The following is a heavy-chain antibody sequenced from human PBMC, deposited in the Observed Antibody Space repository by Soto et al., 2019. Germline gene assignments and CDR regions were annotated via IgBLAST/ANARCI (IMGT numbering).Heavy chain of an antibody. Sequence: SVTLSLACTVSNGSVSSGTYSWSWVRQPPGKGLEWIGYIYYSGTTYYTPSLKSRLTMSMDRANDHFSLNLTSVTAADTAVYFCARGHYYYGMDVWGQGITVT. J-gene: IGHJ6*02. CDR1: NGSVSSGTYS. CDR3: ARGHYYYGMDV. CDR2: IYYSGTT. V-gene: IGHV4-30-2*01.